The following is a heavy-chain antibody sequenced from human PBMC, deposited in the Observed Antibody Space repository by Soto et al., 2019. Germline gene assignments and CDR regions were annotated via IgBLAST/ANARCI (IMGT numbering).Heavy chain of an antibody. V-gene: IGHV4-34*01. CDR2: INHSGRV. D-gene: IGHD3-22*01. Sequence: SETLSLTCAVYGGSFSGHSWTWIRQSPGKGLEWIGDINHSGRVNYSPSLKSRVTISLDTSKNQFSLTLSAVTAADTAMYYCSTRAYDTNGYYRFDPWGQGTLVTVAS. CDR1: GGSFSGHS. J-gene: IGHJ5*01. CDR3: STRAYDTNGYYRFDP.